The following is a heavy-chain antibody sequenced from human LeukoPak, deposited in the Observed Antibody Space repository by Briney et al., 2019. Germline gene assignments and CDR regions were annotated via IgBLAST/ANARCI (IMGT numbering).Heavy chain of an antibody. J-gene: IGHJ4*02. CDR1: GFTFSSYW. CDR2: INSDGSST. D-gene: IGHD1-26*01. V-gene: IGHV3-74*01. CDR3: ARDGSSDLAPPGLDY. Sequence: GGSLRLSRAASGFTFSSYWMHWVRQAPVKGLVWVSRINSDGSSTSYADSVKGRFTISRDNAKNTLYLQMNSLRAEDTAVYYCARDGSSDLAPPGLDYWGQGTLVTVSS.